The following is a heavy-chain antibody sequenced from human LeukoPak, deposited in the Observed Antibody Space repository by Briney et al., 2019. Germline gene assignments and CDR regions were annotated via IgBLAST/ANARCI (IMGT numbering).Heavy chain of an antibody. V-gene: IGHV4-34*01. CDR3: ARVSGSSWYSY. CDR2: INHSGST. Sequence: SETLSLTCAVYGGSFSGYYWSWIRQPPGKGLEWIGEINHSGSTNYNPSLKSRVTISVDTSKSQFSLKLSSVTAADTAAYYCARVSGSSWYSYWGQGTLVTVSS. CDR1: GGSFSGYY. J-gene: IGHJ4*02. D-gene: IGHD6-13*01.